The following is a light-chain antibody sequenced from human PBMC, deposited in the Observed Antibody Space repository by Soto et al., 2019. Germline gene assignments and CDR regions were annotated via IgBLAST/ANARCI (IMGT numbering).Light chain of an antibody. CDR3: QQSYSTPYT. V-gene: IGKV1-39*01. CDR1: QIINSY. CDR2: AAS. J-gene: IGKJ2*01. Sequence: DIQMTQSPSSLSASVGDRVTITCRASQIINSYLNWYQQKQGKAPKLLIAAASNLQNGAPPRFSGSGSGTEFTLTISSLQPEDSASYYCQQSYSTPYTFGQGTKLDIK.